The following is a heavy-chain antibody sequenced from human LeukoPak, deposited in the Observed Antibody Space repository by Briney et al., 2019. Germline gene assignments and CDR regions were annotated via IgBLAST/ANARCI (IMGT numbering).Heavy chain of an antibody. CDR2: ISSDGSTT. J-gene: IGHJ4*02. CDR3: ASGGTGYSYD. CDR1: GFTFRNYW. V-gene: IGHV3-74*01. D-gene: IGHD5-18*01. Sequence: PGGSLRLSCAASGFTFRNYWMHWVRQAPGKGLVWVSRISSDGSTTNYADSVKGQFTISRDNAKNTLSLQMNSLRAEDTAVYYCASGGTGYSYDWGQGTLVTVSS.